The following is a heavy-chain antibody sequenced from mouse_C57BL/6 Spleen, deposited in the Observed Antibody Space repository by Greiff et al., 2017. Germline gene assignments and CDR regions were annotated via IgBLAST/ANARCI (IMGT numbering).Heavy chain of an antibody. D-gene: IGHD2-4*01. CDR2: ISYDGSN. Sequence: EVQLVESGPGLVKPSQSLSLTCSVTGYSITSGYYWNWIRQFPGNKLEWMGYISYDGSNKYNTSLKNRISITRDTAKNQFFLKLNSVTTEDTATYYCARDDYDTWFAYWGQGTLVTVSA. CDR1: GYSITSGYY. CDR3: ARDDYDTWFAY. V-gene: IGHV3-6*01. J-gene: IGHJ3*01.